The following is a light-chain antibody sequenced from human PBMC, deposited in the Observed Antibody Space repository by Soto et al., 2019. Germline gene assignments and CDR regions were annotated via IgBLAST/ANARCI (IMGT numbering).Light chain of an antibody. CDR3: SSYTSSSTPWV. CDR2: DVT. J-gene: IGLJ1*01. CDR1: SSVVGVYNY. Sequence: QSVLTQPASVSGSPGQSITISCTGTSSVVGVYNYVSWYQQFSGNAPTLLIYDVTNRPSGVSDRFSGSKSGNTASLTISGLQAEDEADYSCSSYTSSSTPWVFGTGTKSPS. V-gene: IGLV2-14*01.